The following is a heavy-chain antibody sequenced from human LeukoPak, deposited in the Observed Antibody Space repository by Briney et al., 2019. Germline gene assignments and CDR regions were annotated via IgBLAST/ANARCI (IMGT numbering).Heavy chain of an antibody. D-gene: IGHD3-22*01. J-gene: IGHJ5*02. Sequence: GSLRLSCAASGFTFSSYSMHWVRQAPGKGPEWVSSISDSSSYIYYADSVKGRFTISRDNAKNSLYLRMNSLRAEDTAMYYCASPALGQVTMKPWGQGTLVTVSS. CDR2: ISDSSSYI. CDR3: ASPALGQVTMKP. V-gene: IGHV3-21*01. CDR1: GFTFSSYS.